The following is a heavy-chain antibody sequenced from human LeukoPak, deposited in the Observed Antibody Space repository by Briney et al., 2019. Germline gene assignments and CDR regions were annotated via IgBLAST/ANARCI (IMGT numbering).Heavy chain of an antibody. D-gene: IGHD2-2*02. CDR2: ISSSSSYI. CDR3: ARDLCDRSSTSCYRQLDAFDI. CDR1: GFTFSSYS. Sequence: GGSLRLSCAASGFTFSSYSMNWVRQAPGKGLEWVSSISSSSSYIYYADSVKGRFTISRDNAKNSLYLQMNSLRAEDTAVYYCARDLCDRSSTSCYRQLDAFDIWGQGTMVTVSS. V-gene: IGHV3-21*01. J-gene: IGHJ3*02.